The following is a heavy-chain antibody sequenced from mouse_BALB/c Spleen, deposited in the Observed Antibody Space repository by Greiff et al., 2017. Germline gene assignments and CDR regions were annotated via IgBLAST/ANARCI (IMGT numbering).Heavy chain of an antibody. CDR2: INPSSGYT. Sequence: VQLQQSAAELARPGASVKMSCKASGYTFTSYTMHWVKQRPGQGLEWIGYINPSSGYTEYNQKFKDKTTLTADKSSSTAYMQLSSLTSEDSAVYDCAGLTGAAWFAYWGQGTLVTVSA. V-gene: IGHV1-4*02. CDR3: AGLTGAAWFAY. J-gene: IGHJ3*01. CDR1: GYTFTSYT. D-gene: IGHD4-1*01.